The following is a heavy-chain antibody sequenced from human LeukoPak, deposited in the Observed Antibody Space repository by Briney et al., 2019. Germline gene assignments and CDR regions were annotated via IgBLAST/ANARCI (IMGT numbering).Heavy chain of an antibody. J-gene: IGHJ6*03. D-gene: IGHD5-24*01. CDR1: GYTFTGYY. CDR2: INPNSGGT. V-gene: IGHV1-2*02. Sequence: ASVKVSCKASGYTFTGYYMHWVRQAPGQGLEWMGWINPNSGGTNYAQKFQGRVTMTRDTSISTAYMELSRLRSDDTAVYYCARDRVATSPWGYYYYYYYMDVWGKGTTVTISS. CDR3: ARDRVATSPWGYYYYYYYMDV.